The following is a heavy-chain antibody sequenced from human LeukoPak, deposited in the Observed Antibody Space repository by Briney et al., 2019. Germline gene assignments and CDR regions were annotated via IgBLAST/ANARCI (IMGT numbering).Heavy chain of an antibody. CDR3: ARDGESLDY. V-gene: IGHV3-7*01. J-gene: IGHJ4*02. CDR2: IKQDGSEK. Sequence: PGGSLRLSCAASGFTFSSYWRSWVRQAPGKGLEWVANIKQDGSEKYYVDSVKGRFTISRDNAKNSLYLQMNSLRAEDTAVYYCARDGESLDYGGQGTLVTVSS. CDR1: GFTFSSYW.